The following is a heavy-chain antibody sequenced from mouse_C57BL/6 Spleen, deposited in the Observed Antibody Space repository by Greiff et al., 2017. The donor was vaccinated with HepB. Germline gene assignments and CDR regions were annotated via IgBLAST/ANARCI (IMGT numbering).Heavy chain of an antibody. D-gene: IGHD2-4*01. CDR2: IDPEDGVT. J-gene: IGHJ2*01. CDR3: TTDYDHDEGY. CDR1: GFNIKDYY. Sequence: EVQLQQSGAELVRPGASVKLSCTASGFNIKDYYMHWVKQRPEQGLEWIGRIDPEDGVTESARKFQGKATMTADTSSNTAYLQLSSLTSEDPAVYYCTTDYDHDEGYWGQGTTLTVAP. V-gene: IGHV14-1*01.